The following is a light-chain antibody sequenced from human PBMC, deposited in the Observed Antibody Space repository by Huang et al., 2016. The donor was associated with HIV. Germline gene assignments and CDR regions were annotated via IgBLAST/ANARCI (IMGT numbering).Light chain of an antibody. V-gene: IGKV4-1*01. CDR2: WAS. Sequence: DIVMTQSPDSLAVSLGERATINCNSSQSILYSSNNKNYLAWYQQSLGQPPKLLIYWASTRESGVPARFSGSGSGTDFSLTISSLQVEDVAVYYCHQYFSSPQTFGQGTKVEIK. CDR3: HQYFSSPQT. CDR1: QSILYSSNNKNY. J-gene: IGKJ1*01.